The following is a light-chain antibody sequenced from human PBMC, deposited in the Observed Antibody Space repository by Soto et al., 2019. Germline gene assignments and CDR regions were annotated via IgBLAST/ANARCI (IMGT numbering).Light chain of an antibody. CDR3: QQWHNWPLT. V-gene: IGKV3-15*01. CDR2: GSS. J-gene: IGKJ2*01. CDR1: QSISSE. Sequence: EIVMTQSPATLPVSPGESATLSCRASQSISSELAWYQQKPGQPPRLLIYGSSTRTTGVPARFTGSGSGSDFTLTITGLQSGDLADYYCQQWHNWPLTVGQGTRLEI.